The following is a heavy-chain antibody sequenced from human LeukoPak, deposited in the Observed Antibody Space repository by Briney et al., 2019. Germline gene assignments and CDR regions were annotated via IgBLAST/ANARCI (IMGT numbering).Heavy chain of an antibody. CDR3: ARVRVTSSSDDYYYGMDV. Sequence: GASVKVSCKASGYTFTSYYIHWVRQAPGQGLEWMGIINRSGGTSSYAQMFQGRVTMTRDTSTSTVYMELSSLRSEDTAVYYCARVRVTSSSDDYYYGMDVWGQGTTVTVSS. CDR1: GYTFTSYY. CDR2: INRSGGTS. J-gene: IGHJ6*02. V-gene: IGHV1-46*01. D-gene: IGHD4-4*01.